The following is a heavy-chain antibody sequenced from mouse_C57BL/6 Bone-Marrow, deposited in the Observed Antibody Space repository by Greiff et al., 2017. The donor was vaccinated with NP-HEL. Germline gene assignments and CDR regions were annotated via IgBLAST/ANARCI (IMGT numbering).Heavy chain of an antibody. D-gene: IGHD4-1*02. CDR2: IRNKANNHAT. J-gene: IGHJ2*01. V-gene: IGHV6-6*01. CDR3: TPNWGKDY. Sequence: EVQLQESGGGLVQPGGSMKLSCAASGFTFSDAWMDWVRQSPEKGLEWVADIRNKANNHATYYAESVKGRFTISRDDSKSSVYLQMNSLRAEDTGIYYCTPNWGKDYWGQGTTLTVSS. CDR1: GFTFSDAW.